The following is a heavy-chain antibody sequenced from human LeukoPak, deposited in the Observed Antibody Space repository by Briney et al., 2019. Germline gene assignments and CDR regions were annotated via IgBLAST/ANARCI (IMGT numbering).Heavy chain of an antibody. V-gene: IGHV4-34*01. J-gene: IGHJ4*02. Sequence: SETLSLTCAVYGGSFSGYYWSWIRQPPGKGLEWIGEINHSGSTNYNPSLKSRVTISVDTSKNQFSLKLSSVTAADTAVYYCARGRKGVGRRGRYFDYWGQGTLATVSS. D-gene: IGHD2-8*01. CDR3: ARGRKGVGRRGRYFDY. CDR1: GGSFSGYY. CDR2: INHSGST.